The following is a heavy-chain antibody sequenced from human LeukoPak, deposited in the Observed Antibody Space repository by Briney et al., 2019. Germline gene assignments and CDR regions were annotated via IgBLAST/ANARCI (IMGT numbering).Heavy chain of an antibody. V-gene: IGHV4-34*01. D-gene: IGHD1-1*01. Sequence: SETLSLTCAVYGGSFSGYYWSWIRQPPGKGLEWIGEINHSGSTNYNPSLKSRVTISVDTSKNQFSLKLSSVTAADTAVYYCVRHVNDDAFDIWGQGTMVTVSS. CDR2: INHSGST. J-gene: IGHJ3*02. CDR1: GGSFSGYY. CDR3: VRHVNDDAFDI.